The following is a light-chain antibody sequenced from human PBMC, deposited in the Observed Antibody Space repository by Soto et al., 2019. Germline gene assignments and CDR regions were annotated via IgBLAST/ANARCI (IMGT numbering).Light chain of an antibody. Sequence: EIVLTQSPGTLSLSAGDRATISRRASQSISSTYLAWYQQTPGQAPRLLIYGASTRATGIPDRFSGSGSGTDFTLTSSRLRPEDFAVYYCQQYGRSPFTFGQGT. CDR1: QSISSTY. CDR3: QQYGRSPFT. J-gene: IGKJ5*01. CDR2: GAS. V-gene: IGKV3-20*01.